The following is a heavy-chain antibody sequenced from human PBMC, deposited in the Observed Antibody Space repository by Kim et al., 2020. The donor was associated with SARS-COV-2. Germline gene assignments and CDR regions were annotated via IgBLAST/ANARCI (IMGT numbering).Heavy chain of an antibody. D-gene: IGHD3-22*01. CDR1: GGSISSSSYY. V-gene: IGHV4-39*01. J-gene: IGHJ3*02. CDR3: ARHMGHYYDKGADAFDI. CDR2: IYYSGST. Sequence: SETLSLTCTVSGGSISSSSYYWGWIRQPPGKGLEWIGSIYYSGSTYYNPSLKSRVTISVDTSKNQFSLKLSSVTAADTAVYYCARHMGHYYDKGADAFDIWGQGTMVTVSS.